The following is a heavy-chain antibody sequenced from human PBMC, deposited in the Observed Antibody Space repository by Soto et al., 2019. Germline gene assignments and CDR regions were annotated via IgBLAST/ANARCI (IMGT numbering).Heavy chain of an antibody. Sequence: QVQLQESGPGLVKPSQTLSLTCTVSGGSISSGGYYWSWIRQHPGKGLEWIGYIYYSGSTYYNPSLKSRVTISVDTAKNQFALKLSSVTAADTAVYYCARAAGSGWDYYYYGMDVWGQGTTVTVSS. J-gene: IGHJ6*02. CDR3: ARAAGSGWDYYYYGMDV. CDR2: IYYSGST. D-gene: IGHD6-19*01. V-gene: IGHV4-31*03. CDR1: GGSISSGGYY.